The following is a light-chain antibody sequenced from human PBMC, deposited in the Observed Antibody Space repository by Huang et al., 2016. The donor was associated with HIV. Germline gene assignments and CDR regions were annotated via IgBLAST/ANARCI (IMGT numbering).Light chain of an antibody. J-gene: IGKJ4*01. V-gene: IGKV4-1*01. CDR2: WAS. Sequence: DIVMTQSPDSLAVSLGERATINCKSSQSVLYSSNNKNYLASYQQKPGQPPKLLIYWASTRESGVPDRFSGSGSGTDFTLTISSLQAEDVAVYYCQQYYSTLTFGGGTKVEIK. CDR3: QQYYSTLT. CDR1: QSVLYSSNNKNY.